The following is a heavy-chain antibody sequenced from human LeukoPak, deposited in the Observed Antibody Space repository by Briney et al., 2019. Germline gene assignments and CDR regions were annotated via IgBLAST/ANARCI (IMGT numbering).Heavy chain of an antibody. Sequence: ASVKVSCKTSGYTFTDYYMHWVRQAPGQGRAWMGWINPNSGGTNYAQKFQGRVTMTRDTSISTAYMELSRLRSDDTAVYYCARGPRTNCFDPWGQGTLVTVSS. J-gene: IGHJ5*02. D-gene: IGHD1-14*01. CDR1: GYTFTDYY. CDR3: ARGPRTNCFDP. CDR2: INPNSGGT. V-gene: IGHV1-2*02.